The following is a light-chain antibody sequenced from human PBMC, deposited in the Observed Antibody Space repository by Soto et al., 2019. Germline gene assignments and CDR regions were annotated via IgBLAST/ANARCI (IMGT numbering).Light chain of an antibody. CDR1: QSVSNNY. J-gene: IGKJ1*01. CDR2: GAS. CDR3: QQYGSSGT. Sequence: EVVLTQSARTLSLSPGERATLSCRASQSVSNNYLAWYQQQPGQAPRLLIYGASNRATGIPDRFSASGSGTDFTLTISRLEPEDFAVYYCQQYGSSGTFGQGTKVDIK. V-gene: IGKV3-20*01.